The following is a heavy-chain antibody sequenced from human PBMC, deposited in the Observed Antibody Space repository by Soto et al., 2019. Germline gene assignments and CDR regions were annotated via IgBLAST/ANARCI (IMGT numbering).Heavy chain of an antibody. CDR2: IFTRGTA. Sequence: GGSLRLSCTASGFSVNDNYMAWVRQAPGKSPEWVAVIFTRGTAHYADSVTGRFTLSRDNSKRTLNLQLNNLRAEDTAVYYCTKLWGYYFESWGQGTLVTVSS. CDR3: TKLWGYYFES. D-gene: IGHD3-22*01. CDR1: GFSVNDNY. J-gene: IGHJ4*02. V-gene: IGHV3-53*01.